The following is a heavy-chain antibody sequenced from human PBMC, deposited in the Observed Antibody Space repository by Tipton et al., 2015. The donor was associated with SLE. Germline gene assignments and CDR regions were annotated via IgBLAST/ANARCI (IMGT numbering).Heavy chain of an antibody. CDR1: GGSFSGYD. CDR2: INHSGST. J-gene: IGHJ6*03. V-gene: IGHV4-34*01. Sequence: TLSLTCAVYGGSFSGYDWSWIRQPPCNGLEWIGEINHSGSTNYNPSLKSRVTISVDTSKNQFSLKLSSVTAADTAVYYCARGPHYSSPGDYDYMDVWGKGTTVTVSS. CDR3: ARGPHYSSPGDYDYMDV. D-gene: IGHD6-19*01.